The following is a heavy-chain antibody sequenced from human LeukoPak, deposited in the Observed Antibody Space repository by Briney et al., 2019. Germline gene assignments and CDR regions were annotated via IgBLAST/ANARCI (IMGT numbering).Heavy chain of an antibody. V-gene: IGHV3-11*01. CDR3: ASSTVGDAFDI. J-gene: IGHJ3*02. Sequence: LSLTCTVSGGSISSSSYYWGWIRQAPGKGLEWVSYISFSGSPTQYADSVKGRFTISRDNAKNSLYLQMNSLRDEDTAVYYCASSTVGDAFDIWGQGTMVTVSS. CDR1: GGSISSSSYY. D-gene: IGHD4-23*01. CDR2: ISFSGSPT.